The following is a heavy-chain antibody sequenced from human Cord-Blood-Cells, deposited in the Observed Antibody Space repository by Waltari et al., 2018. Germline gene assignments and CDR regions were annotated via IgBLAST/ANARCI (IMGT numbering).Heavy chain of an antibody. CDR3: ARDRLRFAFDI. J-gene: IGHJ3*02. CDR1: GFTFSSYW. D-gene: IGHD3-10*01. CDR2: IKQDGSEK. Sequence: EVQLVESGGGLVQPGGSLRLSCAASGFTFSSYWMSWVRQAPGKGVEWVANIKQDGSEKYYVDSVKGRFTISRDNAKNSLYLQMNSLRAEDTAVYYCARDRLRFAFDIWGQGTMVTVSS. V-gene: IGHV3-7*01.